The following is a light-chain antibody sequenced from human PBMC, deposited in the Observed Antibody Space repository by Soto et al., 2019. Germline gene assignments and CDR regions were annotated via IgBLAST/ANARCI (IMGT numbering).Light chain of an antibody. CDR3: QQRTSWTPIT. V-gene: IGKV3-11*01. CDR2: DAS. CDR1: QRVGTY. Sequence: EIVLTQSPATLSLSPGEMPTLSCRASQRVGTYLAWYQQKPGQAPRLLIYDASNRAAGIPARFSGSASGTAFTLTSSGLEPEDFAVYYCQQRTSWTPITFGGGTKVE. J-gene: IGKJ4*01.